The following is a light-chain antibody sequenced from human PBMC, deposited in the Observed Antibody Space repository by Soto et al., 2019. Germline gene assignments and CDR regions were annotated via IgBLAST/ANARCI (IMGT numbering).Light chain of an antibody. CDR1: QSISSW. CDR3: QQRYITLYS. V-gene: IGKV1-39*01. J-gene: IGKJ2*03. CDR2: DAS. Sequence: DIQMTQSPSILSASVGDRVTITCRASQSISSWLAWYQQKPGKAPKLLINDASSLQSGVPSRFSGSGSGTDFTLTITSLQPEDFATYHCQQRYITLYSFGQGTSLEIK.